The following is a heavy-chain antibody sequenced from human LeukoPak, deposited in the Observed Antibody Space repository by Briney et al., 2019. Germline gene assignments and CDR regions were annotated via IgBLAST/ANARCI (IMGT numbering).Heavy chain of an antibody. V-gene: IGHV4-59*01. D-gene: IGHD4-11*01. Sequence: PSETLSLTCTVSGGSISSYYWSWLRQPPGKGLEWIGYIYYSGSTNYNPSLKSRGTISVDTSKNQFSLKLSSVTAADTAVYYCARDNTVTHDGWFDPWGQGTLVTVSS. CDR1: GGSISSYY. CDR3: ARDNTVTHDGWFDP. CDR2: IYYSGST. J-gene: IGHJ5*02.